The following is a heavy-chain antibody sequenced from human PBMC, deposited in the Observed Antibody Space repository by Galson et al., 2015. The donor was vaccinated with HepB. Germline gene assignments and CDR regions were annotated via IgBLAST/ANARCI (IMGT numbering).Heavy chain of an antibody. Sequence: SVKVSCKASGYTFTSYGLSWLRQAPGQGLEYMGWISPYNGHTNYAQKLQGRVPMTTDKSTTTAYMELRSLRSDDTAVYYCALRTGTYPYYFDFWGQGTLVAVSS. CDR1: GYTFTSYG. J-gene: IGHJ4*02. CDR2: ISPYNGHT. V-gene: IGHV1-18*01. D-gene: IGHD3-10*01. CDR3: ALRTGTYPYYFDF.